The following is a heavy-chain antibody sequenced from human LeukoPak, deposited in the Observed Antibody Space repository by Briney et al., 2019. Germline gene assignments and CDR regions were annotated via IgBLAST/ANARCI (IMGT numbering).Heavy chain of an antibody. J-gene: IGHJ4*02. CDR2: FYYSGST. V-gene: IGHV4-39*01. D-gene: IGHD1-1*01. CDR1: GCSISSSSYY. CDR3: ARLWRAAIDY. Sequence: SETQSLTCTVVSGCSISSSSYYWGWIRQPPGKGLEWIGSFYYSGSTYYNPSLKSRVTRSADTSKNQFSLKLSSVTAADTAVYYCARLWRAAIDYGGQGILVTVSS.